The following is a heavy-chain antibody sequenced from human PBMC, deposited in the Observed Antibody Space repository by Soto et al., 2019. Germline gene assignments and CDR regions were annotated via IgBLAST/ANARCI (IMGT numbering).Heavy chain of an antibody. CDR1: GYVFTSYG. J-gene: IGHJ4*02. V-gene: IGHV1-18*01. CDR2: INTYNGNT. CDR3: ASSYGSGYRAFDY. Sequence: QVQPVQSGAEVKNPGASVKVSCKTSGYVFTSYGIGWARQAPGQGLEWMGWINTYNGNTNYAQNLQGRVTLTTDTSTSTAYMELRSLRSEDTAIYYCASSYGSGYRAFDYWGQGALVTVSS. D-gene: IGHD3-10*01.